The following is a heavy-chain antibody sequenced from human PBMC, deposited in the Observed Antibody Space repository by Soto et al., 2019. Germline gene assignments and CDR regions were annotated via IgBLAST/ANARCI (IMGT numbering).Heavy chain of an antibody. Sequence: SETLSLTCTVSGGSISSSSYYWGWIRQPPGKGLEWIGSIYYSGSTYYNPSLKSRVTISVDTSKNQFSLKLSSVTAADTAVYYCARALMVRGAENWFDPWGQGTLVTVSS. CDR3: ARALMVRGAENWFDP. CDR2: IYYSGST. J-gene: IGHJ5*02. D-gene: IGHD3-10*01. CDR1: GGSISSSSYY. V-gene: IGHV4-39*01.